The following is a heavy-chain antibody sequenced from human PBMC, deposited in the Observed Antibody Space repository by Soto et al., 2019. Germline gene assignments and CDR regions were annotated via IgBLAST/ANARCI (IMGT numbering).Heavy chain of an antibody. CDR1: GYTFSNYA. CDR2: ISGHNGKT. D-gene: IGHD2-2*02. J-gene: IGHJ5*02. Sequence: QVHLVQSGPEVKKPGASVRVSCKASGYTFSNYAISWVRQAPGQGLEWMGWISGHNGKTQYAQKVQDRVTLTTDTSTSTDYMELRSLRYDDTAVYYCARDCPVPPATPNNWFDPWGQGTLVTVSS. V-gene: IGHV1-18*01. CDR3: ARDCPVPPATPNNWFDP.